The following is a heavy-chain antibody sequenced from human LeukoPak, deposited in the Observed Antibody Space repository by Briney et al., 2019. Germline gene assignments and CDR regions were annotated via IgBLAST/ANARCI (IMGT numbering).Heavy chain of an antibody. V-gene: IGHV1-2*02. CDR3: ARGIDYGDYVGWFDP. J-gene: IGHJ5*02. CDR1: GYTFTGYY. CDR2: INPNSGGT. D-gene: IGHD4-17*01. Sequence: ASVKVSCKASGYTFTGYYMQWVRQAPGQGLEWMGWINPNSGGTNYAQKFQGRVTMTRDTSISTAYMELSRLRSDDTAVYYCARGIDYGDYVGWFDPWGQGTLVTVSS.